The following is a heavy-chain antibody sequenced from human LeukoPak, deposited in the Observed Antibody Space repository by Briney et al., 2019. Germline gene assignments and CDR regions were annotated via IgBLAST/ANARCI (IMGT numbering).Heavy chain of an antibody. Sequence: SETLSLTCTVSGGSISGYYWSWIRQPPGKGPEWIGYINYSGSTNYNPSLKSRVTISVDTSKNQFSLKMNSVTAADTAVYYCARLASSGWSHCDYWGQGTLVTVSS. J-gene: IGHJ4*02. D-gene: IGHD6-19*01. V-gene: IGHV4-59*08. CDR1: GGSISGYY. CDR3: ARLASSGWSHCDY. CDR2: INYSGST.